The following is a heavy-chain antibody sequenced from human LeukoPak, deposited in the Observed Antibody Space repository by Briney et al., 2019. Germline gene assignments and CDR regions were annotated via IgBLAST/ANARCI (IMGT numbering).Heavy chain of an antibody. V-gene: IGHV1-2*02. Sequence: ASVKVSCKASGYTFTGYYMHWVRQAPGQGLEWMGWINPNSGGTNYAQKFQGRVTMTRDTSISTAYMELSRLRSDDTAVYFCARGPDIVLMVYPYYYYYMDVWGKGTTVTVSS. CDR2: INPNSGGT. CDR1: GYTFTGYY. D-gene: IGHD2-8*01. CDR3: ARGPDIVLMVYPYYYYYMDV. J-gene: IGHJ6*03.